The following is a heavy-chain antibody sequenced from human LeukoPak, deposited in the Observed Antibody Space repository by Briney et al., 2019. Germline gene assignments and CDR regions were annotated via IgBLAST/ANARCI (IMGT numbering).Heavy chain of an antibody. D-gene: IGHD4-17*01. J-gene: IGHJ4*02. V-gene: IGHV4-39*01. CDR1: GGSVSSSSYY. Sequence: SETLSLTCTVSGGSVSSSSYYWGWIRQPPGKGLEWIGSIFYSGSTYYNPSLQSRVTISIDTSKNQFSLKLSSVTAAYTAVYYCARSTVTTWVGDFDYWGQGTLVTVSS. CDR2: IFYSGST. CDR3: ARSTVTTWVGDFDY.